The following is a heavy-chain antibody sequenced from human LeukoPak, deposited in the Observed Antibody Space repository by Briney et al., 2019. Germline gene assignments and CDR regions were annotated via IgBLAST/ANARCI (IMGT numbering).Heavy chain of an antibody. CDR1: GFTFSDYA. D-gene: IGHD1-26*01. CDR3: AKDRSGSLDY. CDR2: ISSTSNTI. Sequence: GGSLRLSCAGSGFTFSDYAINWVRQAPGKGLEWVSYISSTSNTIFYADSVKGRFTISRDNAKNTLYLQMNSLRAEDTAVYYCAKDRSGSLDYWGQGTLVTVSS. V-gene: IGHV3-48*04. J-gene: IGHJ4*02.